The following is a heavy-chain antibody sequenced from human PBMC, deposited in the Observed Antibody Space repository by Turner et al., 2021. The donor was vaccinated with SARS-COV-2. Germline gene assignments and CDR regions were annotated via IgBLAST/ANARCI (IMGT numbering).Heavy chain of an antibody. CDR2: IYHTGNT. CDR3: ARLGNGTWNMVTN. Sequence: QVQLQDSGPGLVKPSEPLSLTSTVSGCSISGYYCSWIRHPPGKGLEWIGYIYHTGNTNYNPPLRGRAIMSVDTSENQFSLKLTSVTAADTAVYHCARLGNGTWNMVTNWGQGTLVTVS. J-gene: IGHJ4*02. V-gene: IGHV4-59*08. CDR1: GCSISGYY. D-gene: IGHD2-21*02.